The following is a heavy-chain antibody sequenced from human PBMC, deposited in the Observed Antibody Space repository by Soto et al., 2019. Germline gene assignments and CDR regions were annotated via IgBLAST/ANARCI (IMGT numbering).Heavy chain of an antibody. CDR2: FLASGGNT. V-gene: IGHV1-46*01. CDR1: GYSFFSYY. CDR3: ARGGATIFGVIDS. D-gene: IGHD3-3*02. Sequence: ASVKVSCKASGYSFFSYYIHWERQAPGQGLEWMGRFLASGGNTFYAQRFRGRVSMTRDTSSTNTVSLELTSLTSDDTAVYYCARGGATIFGVIDSWGQGTRVTVSS. J-gene: IGHJ4*02.